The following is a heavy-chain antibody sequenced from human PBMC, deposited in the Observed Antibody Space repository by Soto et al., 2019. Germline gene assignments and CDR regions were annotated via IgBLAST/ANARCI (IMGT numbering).Heavy chain of an antibody. V-gene: IGHV4-30-4*01. J-gene: IGHJ4*02. CDR3: ARGAAAVTPVDY. D-gene: IGHD6-13*01. CDR2: IYYSGST. CDR1: GGSISSGDYY. Sequence: SETLSLTCTVSGGSISSGDYYWSWIRQPPGKGLEWIGYIYYSGSTYYNPSLKSRVTISVDTSKNQFSLKLSSVTAADTAVYYCARGAAAVTPVDYWGQGTLVTVSS.